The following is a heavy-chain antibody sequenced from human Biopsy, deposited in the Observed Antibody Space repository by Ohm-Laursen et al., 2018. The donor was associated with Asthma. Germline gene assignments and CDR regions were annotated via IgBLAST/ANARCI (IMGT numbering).Heavy chain of an antibody. Sequence: GTLSLTCTVSGGSMTPTSHYWDWIRQPPGKGLEWIGSIYYSGTTYYNPSLESRVTVSADTSKNQFSLKLTSVTAADTAVYYCVRGSSSWHHGPFHYYYGLDVWGQGTTATVSS. CDR1: GGSMTPTSHY. CDR2: IYYSGTT. J-gene: IGHJ6*02. CDR3: VRGSSSWHHGPFHYYYGLDV. D-gene: IGHD6-13*01. V-gene: IGHV4-39*01.